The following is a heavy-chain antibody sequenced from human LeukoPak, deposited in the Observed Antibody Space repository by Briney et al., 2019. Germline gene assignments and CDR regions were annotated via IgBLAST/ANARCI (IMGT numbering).Heavy chain of an antibody. J-gene: IGHJ4*02. V-gene: IGHV3-23*01. Sequence: PGGSLRLSCAASGFTFSSYAMSWVRQAPGKGLEWVSGISGSGDNTYYADSVKGRFTISRDNSKNTLYLQMNSLRADDTAVYYCAKLGTSSGYSDYWGQGTLVTVSS. CDR3: AKLGTSSGYSDY. CDR2: ISGSGDNT. CDR1: GFTFSSYA. D-gene: IGHD3-22*01.